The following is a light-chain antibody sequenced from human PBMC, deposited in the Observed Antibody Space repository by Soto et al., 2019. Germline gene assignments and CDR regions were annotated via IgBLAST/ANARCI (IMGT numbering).Light chain of an antibody. J-gene: IGLJ1*01. CDR3: QSYDSSLSGYV. V-gene: IGLV1-40*01. CDR2: GNS. CDR1: RSNIGAGYD. Sequence: QLVLTQPPSVSGAPGQRVTISCTGSRSNIGAGYDVHWYQQLPGTVPKLLIYGNSNRPSGVSDRFSGSKSDTSASLAITGLQAEDEADYYCQSYDSSLSGYVFGTGTKVTVL.